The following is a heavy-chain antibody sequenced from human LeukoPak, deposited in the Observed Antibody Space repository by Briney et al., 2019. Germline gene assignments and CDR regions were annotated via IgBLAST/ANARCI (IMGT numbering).Heavy chain of an antibody. D-gene: IGHD2-15*01. CDR2: MSYNDGA. Sequence: PSETLSLTCTISGGSISDYYWSWIRQPPGKGLEWVAYMSYNDGATYNPSLKSRVTMSLDTSRNQFSLKLISVTAADTAVYYCARVRGSDSYYSMDVWGKGATVTVSS. CDR3: ARVRGSDSYYSMDV. V-gene: IGHV4-59*13. CDR1: GGSISDYY. J-gene: IGHJ6*03.